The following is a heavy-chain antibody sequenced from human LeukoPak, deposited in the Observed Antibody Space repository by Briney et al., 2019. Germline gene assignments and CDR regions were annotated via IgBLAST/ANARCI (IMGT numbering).Heavy chain of an antibody. V-gene: IGHV3-23*01. J-gene: IGHJ4*02. CDR3: ARGASCVHAFDY. D-gene: IGHD2-2*01. Sequence: LILSCASAGFTFSNYTMCGRRQPAGKVLEGVSAISGSGGSTYYAAVVKGRITISRNNNKNPLHLQINSLSADDADEYCRARGASCVHAFDYWGQGTLVTVSS. CDR2: ISGSGGST. CDR1: GFTFSNYT.